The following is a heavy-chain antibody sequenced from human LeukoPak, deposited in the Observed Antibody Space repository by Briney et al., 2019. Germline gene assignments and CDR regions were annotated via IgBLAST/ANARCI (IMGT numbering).Heavy chain of an antibody. CDR2: IYTSGST. CDR3: ASGDYYDSSGYH. J-gene: IGHJ5*02. Sequence: SETLSLTCTVSGGSISSGSYYWSWIRQPAGKGLEWIGRIYTSGSTNYNPSLKSRVTMSVDTSKNQFSLKLSSVTAADTAVYYCASGDYYDSSGYHWGQGTLVTVSS. CDR1: GGSISSGSYY. V-gene: IGHV4-61*02. D-gene: IGHD3-22*01.